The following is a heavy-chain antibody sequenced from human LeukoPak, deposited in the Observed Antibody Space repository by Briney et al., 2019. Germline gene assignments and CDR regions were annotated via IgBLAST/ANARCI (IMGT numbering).Heavy chain of an antibody. D-gene: IGHD3-10*01. CDR1: GYTFTGYY. CDR2: INPNSGDT. J-gene: IGHJ4*02. V-gene: IGHV1-2*02. Sequence: ASVKVSCKASGYTFTGYYMNWVRQAPGQGLEWMGWINPNSGDTSYAQKFQGRVTMTRDTPISTAYMDLSRLRSDDTAVYYCARAQYYYPHHYYVYWGQGTLVTVSS. CDR3: ARAQYYYPHHYYVY.